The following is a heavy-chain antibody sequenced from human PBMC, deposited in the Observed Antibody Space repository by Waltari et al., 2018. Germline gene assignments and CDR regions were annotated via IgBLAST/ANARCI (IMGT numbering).Heavy chain of an antibody. Sequence: QVQLQESGPGLVKPSETLSLTCTVSGGSISSYYWSWIRQPPGQGLEWVGLYYYRRGTNCTPSLRSRVTISVDTSKNQFSLKLSSVTAADTAVDYCARLTVTNRDSIDYWGQGTLVTVSS. D-gene: IGHD4-17*01. V-gene: IGHV4-59*01. CDR3: ARLTVTNRDSIDY. CDR1: GGSISSYY. CDR2: YYYRRGT. J-gene: IGHJ4*02.